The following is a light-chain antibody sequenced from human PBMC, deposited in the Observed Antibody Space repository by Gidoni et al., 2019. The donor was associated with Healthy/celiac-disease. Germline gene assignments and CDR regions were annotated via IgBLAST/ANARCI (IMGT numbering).Light chain of an antibody. CDR3: QQSYSTPIT. V-gene: IGKV1-39*01. J-gene: IGKJ5*01. CDR2: AAS. CDR1: QSISSY. Sequence: DIQMTQSPASLSASVGDRITITYRASQSISSYLNWYQQKPGKAPKRLIYAASSLQSGVPSRFSGSGSGTDFTLTISSLQPEDFATYDCQQSYSTPITFGQGTRLEIK.